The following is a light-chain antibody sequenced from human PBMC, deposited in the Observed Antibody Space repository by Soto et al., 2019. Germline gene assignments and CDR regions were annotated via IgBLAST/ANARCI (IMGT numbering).Light chain of an antibody. V-gene: IGLV3-21*02. CDR2: DNR. Sequence: SYELTQPPSVSVAPGQTARMTCAGNNIGSKNVHWYQQKPGQAPTLVVYDNRSRPSGIPERLSGSNSGNTATLTISRVEAGDEADYYCQVWDSSSDHVIFGGGTQLTVL. CDR1: NIGSKN. J-gene: IGLJ2*01. CDR3: QVWDSSSDHVI.